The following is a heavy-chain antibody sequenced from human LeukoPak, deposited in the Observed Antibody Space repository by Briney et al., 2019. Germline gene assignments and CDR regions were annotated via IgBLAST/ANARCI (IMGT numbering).Heavy chain of an antibody. V-gene: IGHV1-2*02. J-gene: IGHJ6*02. D-gene: IGHD2-2*01. Sequence: ASVKVSCKASGYTFTGYYMHWVRQAPGQGLEWMGWINPNSGGTNYALKFQGRVTMTRDTSISTAYMELSRLRSDDTAVYYCAREYCSSTSCYAWPLTYYYYGMDVWGQGTTVTVSS. CDR2: INPNSGGT. CDR1: GYTFTGYY. CDR3: AREYCSSTSCYAWPLTYYYYGMDV.